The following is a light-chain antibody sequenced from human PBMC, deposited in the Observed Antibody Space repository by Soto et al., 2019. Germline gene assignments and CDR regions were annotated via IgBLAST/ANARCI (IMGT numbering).Light chain of an antibody. CDR3: CSYAGTNSLV. V-gene: IGLV2-8*01. J-gene: IGLJ2*01. Sequence: QSALTQPPSASGSPGQSVTISCTGTSSDVGGYNSVSWYQHHPGKAPKLMIYDVTKRPSGVPDRLSGSKSGNTASLTVSGLQAEDEADYYCCSYAGTNSLVFGGGTKVTVL. CDR2: DVT. CDR1: SSDVGGYNS.